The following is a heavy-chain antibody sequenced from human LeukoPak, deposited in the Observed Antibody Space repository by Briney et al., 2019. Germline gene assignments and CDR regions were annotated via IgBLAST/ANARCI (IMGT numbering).Heavy chain of an antibody. CDR3: ARGCPLFITIFSLVFTYYFDF. V-gene: IGHV3-21*01. Sequence: PGGSLRLSCAASGFTFSSYTMNWVRQAPGKGPEWVSSITSSSSYIYYADSVKGRFTISRDNARNSLYLQMNSLRAEDTAVYYCARGCPLFITIFSLVFTYYFDFWGQGTLVTVSS. CDR2: ITSSSSYI. D-gene: IGHD3-9*01. J-gene: IGHJ4*02. CDR1: GFTFSSYT.